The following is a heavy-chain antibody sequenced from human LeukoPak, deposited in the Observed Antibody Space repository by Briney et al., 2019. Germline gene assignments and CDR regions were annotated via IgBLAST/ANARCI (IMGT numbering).Heavy chain of an antibody. CDR1: GFTFSRYW. D-gene: IGHD3-22*01. V-gene: IGHV3-7*01. Sequence: GGSLRLSCVASGFTFSRYWMSWVRQAPGKGLEWVANIKQDGSTKYYVDSVKGRFTISRDNVKNSLHLQMNSLRAEDTAVYYCARAAKFYYDSTIYWDWFDPWGQGTLVTVSS. CDR2: IKQDGSTK. J-gene: IGHJ5*02. CDR3: ARAAKFYYDSTIYWDWFDP.